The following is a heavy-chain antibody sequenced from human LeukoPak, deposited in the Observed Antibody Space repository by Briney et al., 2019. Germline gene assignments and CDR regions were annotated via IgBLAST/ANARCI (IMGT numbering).Heavy chain of an antibody. V-gene: IGHV3-74*01. J-gene: IGHJ3*02. Sequence: PGGSLRLSCAASGFTFTSYWMHWVRQAPGKGLVWVSRVDGDGSTTTYADSVKGRFTISRDNAKNTLYLQMNSLRAEDTAVYYCARPQHGDLYAFDIWGQGKMVPVSS. CDR1: GFTFTSYW. CDR3: ARPQHGDLYAFDI. D-gene: IGHD4-17*01. CDR2: VDGDGSTT.